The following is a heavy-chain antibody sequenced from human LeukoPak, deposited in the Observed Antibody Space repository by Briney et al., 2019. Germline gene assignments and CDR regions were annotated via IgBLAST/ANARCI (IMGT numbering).Heavy chain of an antibody. J-gene: IGHJ4*02. CDR3: AKEQAVVGATTRGYFDY. D-gene: IGHD1-26*01. CDR1: GFTFAGHA. CDR2: ISGSGGST. Sequence: PGVSLRLSCAASGFTFAGHAMSWVRQAPGKGLEWVSSISGSGGSTYYADSVKGRFTISRDNSKNTLYLQMNSLRAEDAAIYYCAKEQAVVGATTRGYFDYWGQGTLVTVSS. V-gene: IGHV3-23*01.